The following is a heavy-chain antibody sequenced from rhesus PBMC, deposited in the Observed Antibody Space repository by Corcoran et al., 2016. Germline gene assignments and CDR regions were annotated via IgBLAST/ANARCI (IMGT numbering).Heavy chain of an antibody. J-gene: IGHJ4*01. CDR1: GYSFITYW. CDR2: IEPTESDN. D-gene: IGHD2-15*01. CDR3: AKSSYCSSTYCSEGGYYFDY. Sequence: EVQLVQSGAEVKRPGESLKISCKTSGYSFITYWLNWVRQMPGTGLEWSGAIEPTESDNRYSPSFQGQVTSAADKSISTAYLQWSSREASDSATYYGAKSSYCSSTYCSEGGYYFDYWGQGVLVTVSS. V-gene: IGHV5-2*01.